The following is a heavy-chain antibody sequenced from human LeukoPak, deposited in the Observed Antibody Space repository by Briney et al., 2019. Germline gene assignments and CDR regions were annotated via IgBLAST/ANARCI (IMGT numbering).Heavy chain of an antibody. CDR2: ISASGGST. CDR3: AKDSSKLLWFGEREVWNWFDP. J-gene: IGHJ5*02. V-gene: IGHV3-23*01. D-gene: IGHD3-10*01. Sequence: PGGSLRLSCAASGFTFSSYAMSWVRQAPGKGLEWVSAISASGGSTYYADSVKGRFTISRDNSKNTLYLQMNRLRAEDTAVYYCAKDSSKLLWFGEREVWNWFDPWGQGTLVSVSS. CDR1: GFTFSSYA.